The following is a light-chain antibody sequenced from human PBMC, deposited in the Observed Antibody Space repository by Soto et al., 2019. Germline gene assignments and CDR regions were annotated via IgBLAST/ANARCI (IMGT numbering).Light chain of an antibody. V-gene: IGLV1-47*01. CDR1: SSNIGSNY. CDR2: RNN. Sequence: QSVLTQPPSASGTPGQRVTISCSGSSSNIGSNYVYWYQQLPGTAPKLLIYRNNQRHSGVPDRFSGSKSGTSASRAISGLRSEDEADYYCAAWDDSLSGLVFGGGTKLTVL. J-gene: IGLJ2*01. CDR3: AAWDDSLSGLV.